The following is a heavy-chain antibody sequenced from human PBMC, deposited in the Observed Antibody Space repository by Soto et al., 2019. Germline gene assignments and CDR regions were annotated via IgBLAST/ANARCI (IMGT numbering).Heavy chain of an antibody. J-gene: IGHJ6*02. Sequence: GGSLRLSCAASGFTFSSYAMSWVRQAPGKGLEWVSAISGSGGSTYYADSVKGRFTISRDNSKNTLYLQMNSLRAEDTAVYYCAKKGGIAVDCCGMDVWGQGTTVTVSS. CDR1: GFTFSSYA. CDR2: ISGSGGST. V-gene: IGHV3-23*01. D-gene: IGHD6-19*01. CDR3: AKKGGIAVDCCGMDV.